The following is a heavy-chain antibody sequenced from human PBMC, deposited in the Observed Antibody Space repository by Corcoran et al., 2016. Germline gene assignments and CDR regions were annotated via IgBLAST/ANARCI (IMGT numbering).Heavy chain of an antibody. V-gene: IGHV3-30*18. CDR1: GFTFGWHG. CDR2: IRDDGTEK. CDR3: AKDIRVEAAAQDY. Sequence: QVQLEESGGEVVQPGRSLRLSCAASGFTFGWHGMHWFRQAQGKGLEWVAVIRDDGTEKVYADSVEGRFTISRANYKNTLYLQMNSLRPAYTAVYYCAKDIRVEAAAQDYWGQGTLVTVSS. D-gene: IGHD6-13*01. J-gene: IGHJ4*02.